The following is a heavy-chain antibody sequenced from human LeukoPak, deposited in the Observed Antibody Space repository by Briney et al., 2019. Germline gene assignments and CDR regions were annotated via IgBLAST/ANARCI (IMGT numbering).Heavy chain of an antibody. Sequence: SETLSLTCPVSGGSISSYYWSWIRQPPGKGLEWIGYIYYSGSTNYNPSLKSRVTISVDTSKNQFSLKLSSVTAADTAVYYCARVDSSGYYYLNWFDPWGQGTLVTVSS. V-gene: IGHV4-59*01. CDR1: GGSISSYY. CDR2: IYYSGST. D-gene: IGHD3-22*01. J-gene: IGHJ5*02. CDR3: ARVDSSGYYYLNWFDP.